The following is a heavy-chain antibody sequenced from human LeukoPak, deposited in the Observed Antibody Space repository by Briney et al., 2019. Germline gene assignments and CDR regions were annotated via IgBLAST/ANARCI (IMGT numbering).Heavy chain of an antibody. V-gene: IGHV4-39*02. CDR3: ARAHNWNDYGWFDP. CDR2: VYHSGRT. Sequence: SETLSLTCTVSGGSISSSSYYWGWIRQPPGKGLEWIGIVYHSGRTYYNPSLKSRVSISVDTSKNQFSLNLSSVTAADTAVYYCARAHNWNDYGWFDPWGQGTLVTVSS. CDR1: GGSISSSSYY. D-gene: IGHD1-20*01. J-gene: IGHJ5*02.